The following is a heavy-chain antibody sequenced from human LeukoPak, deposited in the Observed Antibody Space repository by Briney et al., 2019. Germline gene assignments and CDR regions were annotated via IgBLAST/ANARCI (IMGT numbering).Heavy chain of an antibody. CDR2: ISRTSGKI. CDR1: GFPFSSYA. D-gene: IGHD6-19*01. J-gene: IGHJ4*02. Sequence: PGGSLRLSCAASGFPFSSYAMNWVRQAPGKGLEWVSSISRTSGKIYYANSVKGRFTISRDNAKNSLYLQMNSLRAEDTAVYYCATEFLGAVAETGDYWGQGTLVTVSS. V-gene: IGHV3-21*01. CDR3: ATEFLGAVAETGDY.